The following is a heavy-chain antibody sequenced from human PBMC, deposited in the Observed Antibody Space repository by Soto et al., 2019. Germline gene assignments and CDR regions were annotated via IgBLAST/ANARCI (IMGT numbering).Heavy chain of an antibody. D-gene: IGHD2-2*01. J-gene: IGHJ5*02. CDR3: ARSPQLPYNWFDP. Sequence: AAVKVSCKASGCTFTSYAMHWVRQAPGQRLEWMGWINAGNGNTKYSQKFQGRVTITRDTSASTAYMELSSLRSEDTAVYYCARSPQLPYNWFDPWGQGTLVTVSS. V-gene: IGHV1-3*01. CDR2: INAGNGNT. CDR1: GCTFTSYA.